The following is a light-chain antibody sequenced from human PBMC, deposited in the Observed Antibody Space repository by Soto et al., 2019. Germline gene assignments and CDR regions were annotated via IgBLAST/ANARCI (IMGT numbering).Light chain of an antibody. CDR3: QQYNSSPIT. CDR1: QSISSW. V-gene: IGKV1-5*01. Sequence: DIQMTQSASTLSASVGDRVTITCRASQSISSWLAWYQQKPGKAPKLLIYDASSLESGVPSRFSGSGSGTEFTLTISSLQPDDFASYYCQQYNSSPITFGQGTRLEIK. CDR2: DAS. J-gene: IGKJ5*01.